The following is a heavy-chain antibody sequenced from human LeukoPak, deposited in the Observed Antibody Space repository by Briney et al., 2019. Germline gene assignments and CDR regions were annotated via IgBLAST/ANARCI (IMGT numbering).Heavy chain of an antibody. D-gene: IGHD4-17*01. CDR1: GGSFSGYY. Sequence: SETLSLTCAVYGGSFSGYYWSWIRQPPGKRLEWIGEINHSGSTNYNPSLKSRVTISVDTSKNQFSLKLSSVTAADTAVYYCARFVSGDPTPQKYYFDYWGQGTLVTVSS. J-gene: IGHJ4*02. CDR3: ARFVSGDPTPQKYYFDY. CDR2: INHSGST. V-gene: IGHV4-34*01.